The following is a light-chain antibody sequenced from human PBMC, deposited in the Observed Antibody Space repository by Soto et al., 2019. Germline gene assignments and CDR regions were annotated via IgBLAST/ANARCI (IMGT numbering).Light chain of an antibody. Sequence: DIQMTQSPSTLSASVGDRVTITCRASQSAGTWLAWYQQIPGKAPTLLIYDASKLQTGVPFRFSGSGSGTEFTLTISSLQPDDFATYYCQQYNSYWTFGQGTKVDIK. CDR1: QSAGTW. J-gene: IGKJ1*01. V-gene: IGKV1-5*01. CDR2: DAS. CDR3: QQYNSYWT.